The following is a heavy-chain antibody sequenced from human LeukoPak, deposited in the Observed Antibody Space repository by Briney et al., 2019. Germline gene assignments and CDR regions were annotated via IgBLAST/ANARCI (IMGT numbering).Heavy chain of an antibody. Sequence: ASVKVSCKASGYTFTSYDINWVRQATGQGLEWMGWMNPNSDNTGYAQKFQGRVTITRNTSISTAYMELSSLRSEDTAVYYCARGGTDYYYYYMDVWGKGTTVTVSS. V-gene: IGHV1-8*03. CDR1: GYTFTSYD. CDR2: MNPNSDNT. J-gene: IGHJ6*03. CDR3: ARGGTDYYYYYMDV.